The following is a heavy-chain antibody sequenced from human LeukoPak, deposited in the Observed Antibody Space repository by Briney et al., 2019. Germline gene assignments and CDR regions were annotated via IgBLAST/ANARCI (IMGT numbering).Heavy chain of an antibody. D-gene: IGHD1-26*01. Sequence: GSSVKVSCKASGGTFSSYAISWVRQAPGQGLEWMGRIIPIFGTANYAQEFQGRVTITTDESTSTAYMELSSLRSEDTAVYYCARDRPEEWELFTGGLRLDYWGQGTLVTVSS. CDR2: IIPIFGTA. J-gene: IGHJ4*02. V-gene: IGHV1-69*05. CDR1: GGTFSSYA. CDR3: ARDRPEEWELFTGGLRLDY.